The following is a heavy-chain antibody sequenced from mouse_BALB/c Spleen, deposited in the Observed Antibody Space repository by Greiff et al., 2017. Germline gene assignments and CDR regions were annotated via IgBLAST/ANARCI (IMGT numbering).Heavy chain of an antibody. Sequence: VQLKESGGGLVKPGGSLKLSCAASGFTFSSYAMSWVRQTPEKRLEWVASISSGGSTYYPDSVKGRFTISRDNARNILYLQMSSLRSEDTAMYYCASRQLGQAMDYWGQGTSVTVSS. CDR1: GFTFSSYA. CDR3: ASRQLGQAMDY. V-gene: IGHV5-6-5*01. J-gene: IGHJ4*01. D-gene: IGHD4-1*02. CDR2: ISSGGST.